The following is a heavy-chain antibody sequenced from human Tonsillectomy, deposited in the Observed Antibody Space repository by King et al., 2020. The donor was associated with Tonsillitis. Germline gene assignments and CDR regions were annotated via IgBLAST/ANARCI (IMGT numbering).Heavy chain of an antibody. CDR1: GFTFNSCA. D-gene: IGHD6-13*01. Sequence: HVQLVESGGGVVQPGRSLRLSCAASGFTFNSCAMNWVRQAPGKGLEWVAVVSFDGSNEYYANSVEGRFAISRDNSKNTLYLQMNSLTTEDTAVYYCAREGRGAADNALDVWGQGTVVTVSS. CDR2: VSFDGSNE. J-gene: IGHJ3*01. CDR3: AREGRGAADNALDV. V-gene: IGHV3-30*09.